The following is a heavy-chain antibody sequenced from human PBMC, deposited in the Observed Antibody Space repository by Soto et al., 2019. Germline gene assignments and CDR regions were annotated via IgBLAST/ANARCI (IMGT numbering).Heavy chain of an antibody. CDR1: GGSISSGGYY. D-gene: IGHD5-18*01. CDR3: ARDFLDTAMVTYYGMDV. Sequence: PSETLSLTCTVSGGSISSGGYYWSWIRQHPGKGLEWIGYIYYSGSTYYNPSLKSRVTISVDTSKNQFSLKLSSVTAADTAVYYCARDFLDTAMVTYYGMDVWGQGTTVTVSS. CDR2: IYYSGST. V-gene: IGHV4-31*03. J-gene: IGHJ6*02.